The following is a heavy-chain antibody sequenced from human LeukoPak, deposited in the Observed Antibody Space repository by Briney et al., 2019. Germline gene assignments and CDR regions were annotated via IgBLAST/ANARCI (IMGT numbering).Heavy chain of an antibody. CDR1: GFTFSIYA. V-gene: IGHV3-23*01. J-gene: IGHJ4*02. CDR3: AKRYYDFPLDY. D-gene: IGHD3-3*01. Sequence: GGSLRLSCAASGFTFSIYAMNWARQAPGKGLEWVSSISANGGETHYADSVKGRFTISRDNSKNTLYLQINNPRVEDTAVYYCAKRYYDFPLDYWGQGTLVTVSS. CDR2: ISANGGET.